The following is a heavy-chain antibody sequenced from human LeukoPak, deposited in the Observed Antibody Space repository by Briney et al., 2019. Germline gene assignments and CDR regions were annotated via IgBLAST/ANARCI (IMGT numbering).Heavy chain of an antibody. Sequence: ASVKVSCKASGYTFTSYGISWVQQAPGQGLEWMGWISAYNGNTNYAQKLQGRVTMTTDTSTSTAYMELRSLRSDDTAVYYCARGDLRIVATICFDYWGQGTLVTVSS. CDR1: GYTFTSYG. J-gene: IGHJ4*02. CDR2: ISAYNGNT. D-gene: IGHD5-12*01. V-gene: IGHV1-18*04. CDR3: ARGDLRIVATICFDY.